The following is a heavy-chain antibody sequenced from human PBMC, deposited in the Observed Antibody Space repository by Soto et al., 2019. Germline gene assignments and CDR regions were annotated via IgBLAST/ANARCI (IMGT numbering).Heavy chain of an antibody. Sequence: PGGSLRLSCAASGFTVSSYAMSWVRQAPGKGLEWVSAISAGAVATNYADSVKGRFTISRDNSKNTLYLQMNSLRAEDTAVYYCAKGRESSGSYRPFDYWGQGALVTVSS. CDR2: ISAGAVAT. J-gene: IGHJ4*02. CDR1: GFTVSSYA. CDR3: AKGRESSGSYRPFDY. D-gene: IGHD3-22*01. V-gene: IGHV3-23*01.